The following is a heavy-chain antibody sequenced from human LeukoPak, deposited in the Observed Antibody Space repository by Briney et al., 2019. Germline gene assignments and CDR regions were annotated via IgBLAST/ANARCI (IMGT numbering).Heavy chain of an antibody. Sequence: GGSLRLSCAASAFTFSIYSMNWVRQAPGKGLEWVSSISGSSSYTYYADSVKGRFTISRDNAKNSLYLQMNSLRAEDTAVYYIARGDRLGYCTNGVCYPTDYWGQGTLVTVSS. CDR3: ARGDRLGYCTNGVCYPTDY. CDR2: ISGSSSYT. V-gene: IGHV3-21*01. J-gene: IGHJ4*02. D-gene: IGHD2-8*01. CDR1: AFTFSIYS.